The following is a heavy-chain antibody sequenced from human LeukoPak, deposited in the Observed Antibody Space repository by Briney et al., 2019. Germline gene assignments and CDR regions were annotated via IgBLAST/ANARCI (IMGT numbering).Heavy chain of an antibody. D-gene: IGHD2-15*01. CDR3: ARDCIGCHGFDY. Sequence: ASVKVSCKASGYTFTSYGISWVRQAPGQGLEWMGWISAYNGNTNYAQKLQGRVAMTTDTSTSTAYMELRSLISDDTAVYYCARDCIGCHGFDYWGQGTLVTVSS. CDR1: GYTFTSYG. J-gene: IGHJ4*02. V-gene: IGHV1-18*01. CDR2: ISAYNGNT.